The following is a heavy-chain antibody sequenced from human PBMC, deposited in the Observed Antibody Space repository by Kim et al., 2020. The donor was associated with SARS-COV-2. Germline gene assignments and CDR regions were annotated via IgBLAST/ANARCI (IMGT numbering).Heavy chain of an antibody. V-gene: IGHV3-30-3*01. CDR2: EGSNK. Sequence: EGSNKYYADSVKGRFTISRDNSKNTLYLQMNSLRAEDTAVYYCASLIRSYWGQGTLVTVSS. CDR3: ASLIRSY. J-gene: IGHJ4*02.